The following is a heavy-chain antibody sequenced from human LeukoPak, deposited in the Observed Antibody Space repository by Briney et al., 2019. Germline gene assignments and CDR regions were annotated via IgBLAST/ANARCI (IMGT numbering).Heavy chain of an antibody. J-gene: IGHJ4*02. V-gene: IGHV1-2*02. CDR2: INPNSGVT. CDR1: GYTFTGYY. D-gene: IGHD6-13*01. Sequence: ASVKVSCKASGYTFTGYYMHWVRQVLGQGLEWMGWINPNSGVTKYAQMFQGRVTMTRDTSINTAYMELSRLRSDDMAIYYCARDLAADLDYWGQGTLVTVSS. CDR3: ARDLAADLDY.